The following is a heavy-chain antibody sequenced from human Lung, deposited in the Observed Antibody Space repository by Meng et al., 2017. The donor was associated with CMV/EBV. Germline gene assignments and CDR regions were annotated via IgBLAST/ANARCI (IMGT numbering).Heavy chain of an antibody. D-gene: IGHD5-12*01. J-gene: IGHJ4*02. V-gene: IGHV3-73*01. CDR1: GFTFSGSA. Sequence: GGSLRLSCAASGFTFSGSAMHWVRQASGKGLEWVGSIRSKANRYATAYIESVKGRFTISRDDSRKTAYLQMSSLTTEDSAVYYCTRLSDVVGWGQGTLVNVPS. CDR2: IRSKANRYAT. CDR3: TRLSDVVG.